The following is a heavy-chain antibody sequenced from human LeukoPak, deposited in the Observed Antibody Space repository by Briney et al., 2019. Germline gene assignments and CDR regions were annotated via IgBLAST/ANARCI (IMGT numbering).Heavy chain of an antibody. Sequence: SETLSLTCAVSGGSISSGGYSWSWIRQPPGKGLEWIGYICHSGSTSYNPSLKNRVTISIDRSKNQFSLNLNSVTAADTAVYYCARAGLRGDFDYWGQGTLVTVSS. J-gene: IGHJ4*02. CDR1: GGSISSGGYS. V-gene: IGHV4-30-2*01. D-gene: IGHD3-16*01. CDR3: ARAGLRGDFDY. CDR2: ICHSGST.